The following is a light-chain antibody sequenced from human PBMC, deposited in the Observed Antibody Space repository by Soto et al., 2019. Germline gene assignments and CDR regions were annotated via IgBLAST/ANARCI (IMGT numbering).Light chain of an antibody. Sequence: EIVLTQSPGTLSLSPGERATLSCRASQTISSSYLAWYQQKLGQAPRLLIFGTSRRATGIPDRFSGSRSGTDFTLPISRLEPEDCAVYYCQQYSSSPGTFGQGTKVDIK. J-gene: IGKJ1*01. CDR3: QQYSSSPGT. V-gene: IGKV3-20*01. CDR2: GTS. CDR1: QTISSSY.